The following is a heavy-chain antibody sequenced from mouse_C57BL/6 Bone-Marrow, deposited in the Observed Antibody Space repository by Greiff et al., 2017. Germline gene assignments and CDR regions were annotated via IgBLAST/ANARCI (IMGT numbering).Heavy chain of an antibody. CDR1: GYTFTDYE. J-gene: IGHJ3*01. CDR2: IDPETGGT. CDR3: TRRPFYGSSPACFAY. D-gene: IGHD1-1*01. Sequence: QVQLQQSGAELVRPGASVTLSCKASGYTFTDYEMHWVKQTPVHGLEWIGAIDPETGGTAYNQKFKGKAILTADKSSSTAYMELRSLTSEDSAVYYCTRRPFYGSSPACFAYWGQGTLVTVSA. V-gene: IGHV1-15*01.